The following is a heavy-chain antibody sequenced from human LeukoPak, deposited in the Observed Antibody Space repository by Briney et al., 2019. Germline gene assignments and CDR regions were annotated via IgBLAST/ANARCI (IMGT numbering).Heavy chain of an antibody. CDR1: GYTFTSYD. D-gene: IGHD5-24*01. V-gene: IGHV1-8*01. Sequence: GASVKVSCKASGYTFTSYDINWVRQATGQGLEWMGWMNPNSGNTGYAQKFQGRVTITADKSTSTAYMELSSLRSEDTAVYYCATRPQIGDGYNTAFDYWGQGTLVTVSS. J-gene: IGHJ4*02. CDR3: ATRPQIGDGYNTAFDY. CDR2: MNPNSGNT.